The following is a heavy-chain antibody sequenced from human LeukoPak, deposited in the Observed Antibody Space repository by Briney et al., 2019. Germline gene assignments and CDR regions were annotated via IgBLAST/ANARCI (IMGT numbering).Heavy chain of an antibody. CDR3: ARGGVYCSSVSCSVDY. J-gene: IGHJ4*02. D-gene: IGHD2-2*01. Sequence: GGSLRLSCTASGFTFGDYAMSWFRQAPGKGLEWVGFIRSKAYGGATENAASVKGRFTISRDDPKSIAYLQMNSLKTEDTAVYYCARGGVYCSSVSCSVDYWGQGILVTVSS. CDR2: IRSKAYGGAT. CDR1: GFTFGDYA. V-gene: IGHV3-49*03.